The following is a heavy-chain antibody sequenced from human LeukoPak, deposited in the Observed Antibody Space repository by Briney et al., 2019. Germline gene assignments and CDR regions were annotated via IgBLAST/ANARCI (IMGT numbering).Heavy chain of an antibody. CDR1: GGSISSYY. CDR3: ARGGYYGSGSDDAFHI. V-gene: IGHV4-59*01. D-gene: IGHD3-10*01. J-gene: IGHJ3*02. Sequence: SETLSLTCTVSGGSISSYYWSCIRQPPGKGLEWIGSIYYSGSTNYNPSLKSRVTISIDTSKNQFSLELSSVTAADTAVYYCARGGYYGSGSDDAFHIWGQGTMVTVSS. CDR2: IYYSGST.